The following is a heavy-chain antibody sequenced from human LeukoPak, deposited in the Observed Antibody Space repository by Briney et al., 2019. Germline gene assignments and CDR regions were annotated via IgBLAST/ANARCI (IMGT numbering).Heavy chain of an antibody. Sequence: PGRSLRLSCAASGFTFSSYAMHWVRQAPGKGLEWVAVISYDGSNKYYADSVKGRFTISRDNSKNTLYLQMNSLRAEDTAVYYCARDHYDILTGYYNYWGQGTLVTVYS. D-gene: IGHD3-9*01. CDR1: GFTFSSYA. J-gene: IGHJ4*02. V-gene: IGHV3-30*04. CDR3: ARDHYDILTGYYNY. CDR2: ISYDGSNK.